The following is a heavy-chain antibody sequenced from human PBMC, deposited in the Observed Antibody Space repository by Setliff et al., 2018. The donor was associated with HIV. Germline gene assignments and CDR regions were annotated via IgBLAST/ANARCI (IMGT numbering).Heavy chain of an antibody. Sequence: ASVKVSCKTSGYIFIRYYIFWVRQAPGQGLEWMGNINPHAGVTKYAEKFQGRVTMARDTSINTIYMELSRLRSDDTAVYYCARDLRDGFEEWFSTLDDGMDVWGQGTTVTVS. CDR1: GYIFIRYY. D-gene: IGHD3-3*01. V-gene: IGHV1-2*02. CDR3: ARDLRDGFEEWFSTLDDGMDV. J-gene: IGHJ6*02. CDR2: INPHAGVT.